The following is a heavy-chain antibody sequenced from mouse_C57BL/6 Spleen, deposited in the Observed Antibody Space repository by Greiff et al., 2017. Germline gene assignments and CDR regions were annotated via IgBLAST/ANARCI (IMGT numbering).Heavy chain of an antibody. Sequence: EVKLMESGAELVRPGASVKLSCTASGFNIKDDYMHWVKQRPEQGLEWIGWIDPENGDTEYASKFQGKATITADTSSNTAYLQLSSLTSEDTAVYYCTTRSTMVTMDYWGQGTSVTVSS. CDR3: TTRSTMVTMDY. J-gene: IGHJ4*01. V-gene: IGHV14-4*01. CDR1: GFNIKDDY. D-gene: IGHD2-1*01. CDR2: IDPENGDT.